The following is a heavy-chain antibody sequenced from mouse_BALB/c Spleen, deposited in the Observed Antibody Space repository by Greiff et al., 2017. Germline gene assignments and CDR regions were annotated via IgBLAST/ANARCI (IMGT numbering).Heavy chain of an antibody. V-gene: IGHV1-4*01. J-gene: IGHJ3*01. CDR1: CYTFSSYL. CDR3: ARHELFAY. CDR2: INPSTGYT. Sequence: VQLPQSGAELAKPGGPVKMSFKASCYTFSSYLMHWVKQRPGQGLEWIGYINPSTGYTEYNQKFKDKATLTADKSSSTAYMQLSSLTSEDSAVYYCARHELFAYWGQGTLVTVSA.